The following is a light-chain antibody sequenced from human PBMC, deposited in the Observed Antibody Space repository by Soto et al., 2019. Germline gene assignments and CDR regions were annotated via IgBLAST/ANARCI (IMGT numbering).Light chain of an antibody. J-gene: IGKJ3*01. CDR1: QSVSSSY. Sequence: EIVLTQSPGTLSLSPGERATLSCRASQSVSSSYLAWYQQKPGQAPRLLIYGTSGRATGIPDRFSGSGSGTDFPLTISRLEPEGLAVDYCQQYGSSPMFTFGPGTKVDIK. CDR2: GTS. V-gene: IGKV3-20*01. CDR3: QQYGSSPMFT.